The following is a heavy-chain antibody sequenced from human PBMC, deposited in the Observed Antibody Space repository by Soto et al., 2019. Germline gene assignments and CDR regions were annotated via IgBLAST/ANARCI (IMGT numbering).Heavy chain of an antibody. Sequence: ASGKVSCKASGYTFTSYAMHWVRQAPGQRLEWMGWINAGNGNTKYSQKFQGRVTITRDTSASTAYMELSSLRSEDTAVYYCARKGGYSGYDAFDIWGQGTMVTVSS. J-gene: IGHJ3*02. CDR2: INAGNGNT. CDR3: ARKGGYSGYDAFDI. D-gene: IGHD5-12*01. V-gene: IGHV1-3*01. CDR1: GYTFTSYA.